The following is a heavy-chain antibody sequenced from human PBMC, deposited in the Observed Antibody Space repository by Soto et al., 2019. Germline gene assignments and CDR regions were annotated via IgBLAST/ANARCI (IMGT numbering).Heavy chain of an antibody. J-gene: IGHJ3*02. Sequence: SETLSLTCTVSGGSISSSSYYWGRIRQPPGKGLEWIGSIYYSGSTYYNPSLKSRVTISVDTSKNQFSLKLSSVTAADTAVYYCAKQSRPPAILTGYYLRFDIWGQGTMVTVSS. D-gene: IGHD3-9*01. CDR3: AKQSRPPAILTGYYLRFDI. CDR1: GGSISSSSYY. V-gene: IGHV4-39*01. CDR2: IYYSGST.